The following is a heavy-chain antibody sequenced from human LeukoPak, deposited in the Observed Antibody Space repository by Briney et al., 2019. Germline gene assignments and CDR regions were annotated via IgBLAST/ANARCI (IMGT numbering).Heavy chain of an antibody. D-gene: IGHD4/OR15-4a*01. CDR2: IIPMYPTT. Sequence: SVKVSCKASGGTFGNYAVSWVRQAPGQGLECMGGIIPMYPTTTYPQKFQDRVTLTTDESTTTVYMELSSLRSDDTAVYYCARQHDSGGLFDYWGQGTLVTVSS. CDR3: ARQHDSGGLFDY. CDR1: GGTFGNYA. J-gene: IGHJ4*02. V-gene: IGHV1-69*05.